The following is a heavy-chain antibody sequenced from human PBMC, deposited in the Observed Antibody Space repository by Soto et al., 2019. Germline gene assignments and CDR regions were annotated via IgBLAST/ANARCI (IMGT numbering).Heavy chain of an antibody. J-gene: IGHJ3*02. CDR2: IYYSGST. D-gene: IGHD3-10*01. CDR1: GGSISSGDYY. Sequence: KPSETLSLTCTVSGGSISSGDYYWSWIRQPPGKGLEWIGYIYYSGSTYYNPSLKSRVTISVDTSKNQFSLKLSSVTAADTAVYYCARGGEGAHAFDIWGQGTMVTVSS. CDR3: ARGGEGAHAFDI. V-gene: IGHV4-30-4*08.